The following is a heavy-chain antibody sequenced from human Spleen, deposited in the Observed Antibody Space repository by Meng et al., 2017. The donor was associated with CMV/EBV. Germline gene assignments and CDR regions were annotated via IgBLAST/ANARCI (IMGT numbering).Heavy chain of an antibody. Sequence: GGSLRLSCEASGFTFNRYVMHWVRQAPGKGLEWVATISYDVTYTYYVDFVKGRFVVSRDNSKTALYLQMNSLRPEDTAVYYCARGRFLEWLLYGSDYYYGMDVWGQGTTVTVSS. J-gene: IGHJ6*02. V-gene: IGHV3-30*09. CDR1: GFTFNRYV. CDR3: ARGRFLEWLLYGSDYYYGMDV. D-gene: IGHD3-3*01. CDR2: ISYDVTYT.